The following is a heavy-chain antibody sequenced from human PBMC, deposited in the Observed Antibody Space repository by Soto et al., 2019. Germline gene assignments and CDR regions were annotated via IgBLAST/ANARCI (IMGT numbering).Heavy chain of an antibody. CDR1: GFSVSAYT. CDR3: ARWEQPLFDY. V-gene: IGHV3-30*09. Sequence: QVQLVESGGGVVQPGRSLRLSCAASGFSVSAYTVHWVRQAPGKGLEWVAVISSDGNHKYYTDSVKGRFAISRDTSTNTVVLQMSSLGPEDTAVYYCARWEQPLFDYWGRGTLVTVSS. D-gene: IGHD1-1*01. J-gene: IGHJ4*02. CDR2: ISSDGNHK.